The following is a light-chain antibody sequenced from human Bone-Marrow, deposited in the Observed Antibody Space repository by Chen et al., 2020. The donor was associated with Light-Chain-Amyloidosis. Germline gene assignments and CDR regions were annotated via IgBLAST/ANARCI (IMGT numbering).Light chain of an antibody. V-gene: IGLV3-25*03. CDR2: KDS. CDR1: TLSKQY. CDR3: QSVDMSGPYVV. Sequence: SSELPQPPSVPVSPGQTATTPGSGDTLSKQYSYWYQQQAGQVSAVVIYKDSERPSGVPQRFSGSSSGTTVTLTISGVQAEDEADYYCQSVDMSGPYVVFGGGTKLTVL. J-gene: IGLJ2*01.